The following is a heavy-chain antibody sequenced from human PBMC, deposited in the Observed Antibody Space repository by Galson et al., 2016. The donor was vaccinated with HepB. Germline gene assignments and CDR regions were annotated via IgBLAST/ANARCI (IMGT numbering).Heavy chain of an antibody. Sequence: QSGAEVKKPGESLRISCEGSGYIFIDFWIAWVRQMPGKGLELMGIVYPGDSDTRYSPSFQGQVTLSADKSIKTAYLQWSSLKASDTAMYYCARPVVGGGYYPHAFDIWGPGTMVTVSS. CDR3: ARPVVGGGYYPHAFDI. J-gene: IGHJ3*02. D-gene: IGHD3-3*01. CDR1: GYIFIDFW. CDR2: VYPGDSDT. V-gene: IGHV5-51*01.